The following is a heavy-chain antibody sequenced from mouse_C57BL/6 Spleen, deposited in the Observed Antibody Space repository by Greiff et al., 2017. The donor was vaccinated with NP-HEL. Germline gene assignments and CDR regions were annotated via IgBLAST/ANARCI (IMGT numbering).Heavy chain of an antibody. CDR1: GYTFTSYW. Sequence: QVQLQQPGAELVKPGASVKLSCKASGYTFTSYWMHWVKQRPGQGLEWIGMIHPNSGSTNYNEKFKSKATLTVDKSSSTAYMPLSSLTSEDSAVYYCARSGGYDGGLYAMDYWGQGTSVTVSS. D-gene: IGHD2-2*01. J-gene: IGHJ4*01. V-gene: IGHV1-64*01. CDR3: ARSGGYDGGLYAMDY. CDR2: IHPNSGST.